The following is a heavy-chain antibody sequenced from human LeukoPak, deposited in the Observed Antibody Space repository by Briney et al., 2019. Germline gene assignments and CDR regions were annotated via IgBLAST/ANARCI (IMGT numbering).Heavy chain of an antibody. J-gene: IGHJ6*03. CDR2: ISGSGGST. CDR1: GFTFSSYA. CDR3: AKGTKRWLQSYYYYYMDV. V-gene: IGHV3-23*01. D-gene: IGHD5-24*01. Sequence: GGSLRLSCAASGFTFSSYAMSWVRQAPGKGLEWFSAISGSGGSTYYADSVKGRFTISRDNSKNTLYLQMNSLRAEDTAVYYCAKGTKRWLQSYYYYYMDVWGKGTTVTVSS.